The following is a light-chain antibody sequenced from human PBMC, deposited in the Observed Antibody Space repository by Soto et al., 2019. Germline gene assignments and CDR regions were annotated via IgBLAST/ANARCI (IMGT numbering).Light chain of an antibody. CDR1: QSISSW. Sequence: LQLTQYASSLTAPVGGGGAVAFRAPQSISSWLGWYEQEPGKAPKGLIYQASRLEGGGPSRFSGGGSGPEYTPTNCSLRPADFASYYCQQYNRYWAFGQGT. CDR2: QAS. CDR3: QQYNRYWA. V-gene: IGKV1-5*03. J-gene: IGKJ1*01.